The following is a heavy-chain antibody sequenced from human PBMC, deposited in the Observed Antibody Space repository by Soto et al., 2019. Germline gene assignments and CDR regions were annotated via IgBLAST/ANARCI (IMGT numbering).Heavy chain of an antibody. V-gene: IGHV4-39*01. CDR1: VYSVTSSDYY. CDR3: APLSVSLSGPYGIHV. J-gene: IGHJ6*02. Sequence: SETLSLTCSFSVYSVTSSDYYWAWIRQPPGKGLEWIGSMFYSGRTYYNPSLKSRVTLSVDTSKNQFSVRLNSVTAADTAVYYCAPLSVSLSGPYGIHVWGQGTTVTVS. D-gene: IGHD2-15*01. CDR2: MFYSGRT.